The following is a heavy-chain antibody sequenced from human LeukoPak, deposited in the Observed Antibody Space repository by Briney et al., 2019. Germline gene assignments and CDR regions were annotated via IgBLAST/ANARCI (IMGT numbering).Heavy chain of an antibody. J-gene: IGHJ4*02. CDR1: GGSISSSNW. Sequence: SGTLSLTCAVSGGSISSSNWWSWARQPPGKGLEWIGEIYHSGSTNYNPSLKSRVTISVDKSKNQFSLKLSSVTAADTAVYYCARTIYDSSNYYLYYFDYWGQGTLVTVSS. CDR3: ARTIYDSSNYYLYYFDY. D-gene: IGHD3-22*01. V-gene: IGHV4-4*02. CDR2: IYHSGST.